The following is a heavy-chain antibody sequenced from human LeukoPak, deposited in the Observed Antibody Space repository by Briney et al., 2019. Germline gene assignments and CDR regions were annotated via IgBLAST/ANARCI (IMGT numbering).Heavy chain of an antibody. CDR2: INPNSGGT. J-gene: IGHJ3*01. D-gene: IGHD3-10*01. CDR1: GYTFTSYY. Sequence: ASVKVSCKASGYTFTSYYMHWVRQAPGQGLEWMGWINPNSGGTNYAQKFQGRVTMTRDTSISTAYMELSRLRSDDTAVYYCAIRPPAARGDAFDVWGQGTRVTVS. V-gene: IGHV1-2*02. CDR3: AIRPPAARGDAFDV.